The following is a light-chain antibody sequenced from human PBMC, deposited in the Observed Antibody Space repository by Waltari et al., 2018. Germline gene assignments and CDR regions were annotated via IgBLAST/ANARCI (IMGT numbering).Light chain of an antibody. Sequence: IVMTQSPDSLAGFLGQRATNHRISRQSVLSSSNNKNYLAWYQQKPGQPPKLLIYWASTRESGVPDRFSGGGSGTDFTLTISSLQAEDVAVYYCQQYYGSPLTFGGGTKVEIK. CDR3: QQYYGSPLT. J-gene: IGKJ4*01. CDR1: QSVLSSSNNKNY. CDR2: WAS. V-gene: IGKV4-1*01.